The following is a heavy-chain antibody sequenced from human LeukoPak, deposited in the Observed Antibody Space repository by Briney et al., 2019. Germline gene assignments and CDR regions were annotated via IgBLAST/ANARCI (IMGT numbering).Heavy chain of an antibody. CDR1: GFTFSSYS. CDR2: ISSSSSYI. V-gene: IGHV3-21*01. CDR3: ARGVTMIVVVTYAFDI. D-gene: IGHD3-22*01. Sequence: GGSLRLSCAASGFTFSSYSMNWVRQAPGKGLEWVSSISSSSSYIYYADSVKGRFTISRDNAKNSLYLQMNSLRAGDTAVYYCARGVTMIVVVTYAFDIWGQGTMVTVSS. J-gene: IGHJ3*02.